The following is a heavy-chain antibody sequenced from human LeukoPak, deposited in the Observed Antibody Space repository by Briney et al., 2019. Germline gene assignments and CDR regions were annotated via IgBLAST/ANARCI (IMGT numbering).Heavy chain of an antibody. CDR3: ARRYSYGSPFDY. D-gene: IGHD5-18*01. J-gene: IGHJ4*02. CDR2: INHSGST. V-gene: IGHV4-34*01. CDR1: GGSFSGYY. Sequence: SETLSLTCAVYGGSFSGYYWSWIRQPPGKGLEWIGEINHSGSTNYNPSLKSRVTISVDTSKNQFSLKLSSVTAADTAVYYCARRYSYGSPFDYWGQGTLDTVSS.